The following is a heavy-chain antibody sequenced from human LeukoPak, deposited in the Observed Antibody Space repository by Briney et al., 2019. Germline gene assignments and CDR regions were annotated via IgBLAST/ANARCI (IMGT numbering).Heavy chain of an antibody. V-gene: IGHV3-30*18. J-gene: IGHJ6*02. CDR3: AKKGGGSSSWYYYYYGMDV. Sequence: GGSLRLSCAASGFTFSSYGMHWVRLAPGKGLEWVAVISYDGSNKYYADSVKGRFTISRDNSKNTLYLQMNSLRAEDTAVYYCAKKGGGSSSWYYYYYGMDVWGQGTTVTVSS. CDR1: GFTFSSYG. CDR2: ISYDGSNK. D-gene: IGHD6-13*01.